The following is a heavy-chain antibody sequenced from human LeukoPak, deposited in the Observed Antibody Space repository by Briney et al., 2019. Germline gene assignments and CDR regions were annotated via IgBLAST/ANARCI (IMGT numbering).Heavy chain of an antibody. J-gene: IGHJ6*02. Sequence: SGTLSLTCAVSGDSVSSTYWWSWIRQPPGKGLEWIGEINHGGSTNYNPSLKSRVTISVDPSKNQFSLKLSSLTAADTAVYYCARPGQLGSLYYGMDVWGQGTTVTVS. CDR3: ARPGQLGSLYYGMDV. CDR2: INHGGST. D-gene: IGHD3-10*01. CDR1: GDSVSSTYW. V-gene: IGHV4-4*02.